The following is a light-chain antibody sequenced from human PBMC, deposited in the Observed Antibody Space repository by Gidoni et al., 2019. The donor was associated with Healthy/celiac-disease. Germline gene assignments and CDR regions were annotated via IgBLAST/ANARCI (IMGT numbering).Light chain of an antibody. CDR2: DAS. V-gene: IGKV1-33*01. Sequence: DSQMNQSPSSLSASVGDRVTITCQASQDISNYLNWYQQKPGKAPKLLIYDASNLETGVPSRFSGSGSGTDFTFPISSLQPADIATYSCQQYDHLPLTFGGGTKVEIK. J-gene: IGKJ4*01. CDR3: QQYDHLPLT. CDR1: QDISNY.